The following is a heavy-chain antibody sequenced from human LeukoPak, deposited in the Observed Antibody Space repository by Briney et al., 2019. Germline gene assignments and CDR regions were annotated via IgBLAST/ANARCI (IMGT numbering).Heavy chain of an antibody. J-gene: IGHJ5*02. D-gene: IGHD3-10*01. Sequence: PSQTLSLTCTVSGVSIANTFYYWNWLRQPAGKGLEWIGRIYTSGSTNYNPSLKSRVTMSVDTSKNQFSLKLSSVTAADTAVYYCARDRYIYYGPNWFDPWGQGTLVTVSS. CDR1: GVSIANTFYY. CDR2: IYTSGST. V-gene: IGHV4-61*02. CDR3: ARDRYIYYGPNWFDP.